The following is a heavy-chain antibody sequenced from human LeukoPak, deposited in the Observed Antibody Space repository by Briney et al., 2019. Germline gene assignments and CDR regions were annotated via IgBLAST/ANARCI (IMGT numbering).Heavy chain of an antibody. V-gene: IGHV1-2*02. CDR1: GYTFTGYY. CDR2: INPNSGGT. D-gene: IGHD2-2*02. Sequence: GASVKVSCKASGYTFTGYYMHWVRQAPGQGLEWMGWINPNSGGTNYAQKFQGRVTMTRDTSISTAYMELSRLRSDDTAVYYCAILPFVVVPAAILNWFDPWGQGTLVTVSS. CDR3: AILPFVVVPAAILNWFDP. J-gene: IGHJ5*02.